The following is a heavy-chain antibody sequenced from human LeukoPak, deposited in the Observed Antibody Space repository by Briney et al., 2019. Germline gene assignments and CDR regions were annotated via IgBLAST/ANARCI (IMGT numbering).Heavy chain of an antibody. CDR3: ARGGAARPDY. J-gene: IGHJ4*02. CDR2: ISGSGGST. CDR1: GFTFSSYS. D-gene: IGHD6-6*01. Sequence: GGSLRLSCAASGFTFSSYSMNWVRQAPGKGLEWVSAISGSGGSTYYADSVKGRFTISRDNAKNSLYLQMNSLRAEDTAVYYCARGGAARPDYWGQGTLVTVSS. V-gene: IGHV3-21*01.